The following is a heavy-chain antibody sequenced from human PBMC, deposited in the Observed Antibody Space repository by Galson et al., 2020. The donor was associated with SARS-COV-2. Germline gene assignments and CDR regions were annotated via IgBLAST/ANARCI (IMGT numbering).Heavy chain of an antibody. Sequence: GGSLRLSCAASGFTFSNYWMHWVRQAPGKGLVWVSRINGDGRSRTYADSVQGRFTISRDSAKNTVSLQMNSLRAEDTAVYYCATQEFYYGSSGYEESDYGMDVWGQGTTVTVSS. CDR1: GFTFSNYW. CDR3: ATQEFYYGSSGYEESDYGMDV. V-gene: IGHV3-74*01. J-gene: IGHJ6*02. CDR2: INGDGRSR. D-gene: IGHD3-22*01.